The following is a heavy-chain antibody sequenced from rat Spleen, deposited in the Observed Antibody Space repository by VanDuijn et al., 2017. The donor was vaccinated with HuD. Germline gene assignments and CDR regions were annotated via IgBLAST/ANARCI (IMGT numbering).Heavy chain of an antibody. V-gene: IGHV5-25*01. D-gene: IGHD4-3*01. CDR2: ITSGGSNT. CDR1: GFTFSSFA. J-gene: IGHJ4*01. CDR3: AKEGIIRPMDA. Sequence: EVQLVESGGGLVQPGRSLKLSCAASGFTFSSFAMAWVRQAPKKGLEWVATITSGGSNTYYPDSVKGRFTISRDNAKSTLYLQMDSLRSEDTATYYCAKEGIIRPMDAWGQGASVTVSS.